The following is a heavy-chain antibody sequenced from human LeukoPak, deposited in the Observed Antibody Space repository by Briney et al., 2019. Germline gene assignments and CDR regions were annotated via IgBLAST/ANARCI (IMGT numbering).Heavy chain of an antibody. J-gene: IGHJ4*02. V-gene: IGHV3-30*03. D-gene: IGHD5-12*01. CDR3: ARDPSGYRGYGKFDY. CDR1: GFTFNNYG. CDR2: ISNDGSNK. Sequence: GGSLRLSCAASGFTFNNYGIHWVRQAPGKGLEWVALISNDGSNKYYVDSVKGRFTISRDNSRNTLYLQMNSLRTEDTAVYYCARDPSGYRGYGKFDYWGQGTLVTVSS.